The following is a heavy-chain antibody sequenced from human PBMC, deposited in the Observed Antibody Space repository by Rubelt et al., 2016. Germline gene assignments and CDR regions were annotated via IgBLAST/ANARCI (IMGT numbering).Heavy chain of an antibody. CDR3: ARSIMITFGGVIAQDY. V-gene: IGHV4-59*08. Sequence: QVQLQESGPGLVKPSETLSLTCTVSGGSISSYYWSWIRQPPGKGLEWIGYIYYSGSTYYNPSLKSRVTISVDTSKNQFALKLSSVTAADTAVYYCARSIMITFGGVIAQDYWGQGTLVTVSS. J-gene: IGHJ4*02. CDR2: IYYSGST. D-gene: IGHD3-16*02. CDR1: GGSISSYY.